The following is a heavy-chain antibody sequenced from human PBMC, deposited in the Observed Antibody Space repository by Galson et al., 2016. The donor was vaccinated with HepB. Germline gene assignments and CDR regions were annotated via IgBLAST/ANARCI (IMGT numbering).Heavy chain of an antibody. CDR3: ARSYDSSGYYLLTYGMDV. J-gene: IGHJ6*02. CDR1: GFNFRSYA. CDR2: ISYDGSNK. V-gene: IGHV3-30*04. D-gene: IGHD3-22*01. Sequence: LRLSCAASGFNFRSYAIHWVRRAPGKGPEWVAVISYDGSNKYYADSVKGRFTISRDNSKNTLYLQMNSLRAEDTAVFYCARSYDSSGYYLLTYGMDVWGQGTTVTVSS.